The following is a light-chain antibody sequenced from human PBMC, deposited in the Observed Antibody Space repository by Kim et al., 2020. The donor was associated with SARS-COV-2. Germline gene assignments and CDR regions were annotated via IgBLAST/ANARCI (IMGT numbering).Light chain of an antibody. Sequence: SYELTQPPSVSVSPGQTASITCSGDKLGDKYACWYQQKPGQSPVLVIYRDTKRPSGIPERFSGSNSGNTATLTISGTQAMDEADYYCQAWDCSTVYVFGTGTKVTVL. CDR1: KLGDKY. V-gene: IGLV3-1*01. CDR3: QAWDCSTVYV. CDR2: RDT. J-gene: IGLJ1*01.